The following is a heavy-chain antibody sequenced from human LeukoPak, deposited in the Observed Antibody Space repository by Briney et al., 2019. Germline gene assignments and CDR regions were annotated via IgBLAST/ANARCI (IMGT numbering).Heavy chain of an antibody. Sequence: GGSLRLSCAASGFTFSSYGMHWVRPAPGKGLEWVAVISYDGSNKYYADSVKGRFTISRDNSKNTLYLQMNSLRAEDTAVYYCAKEPHHDFWSGHGTLDYWGQGTLVTVSS. CDR3: AKEPHHDFWSGHGTLDY. D-gene: IGHD3-3*01. V-gene: IGHV3-30*18. CDR1: GFTFSSYG. CDR2: ISYDGSNK. J-gene: IGHJ4*02.